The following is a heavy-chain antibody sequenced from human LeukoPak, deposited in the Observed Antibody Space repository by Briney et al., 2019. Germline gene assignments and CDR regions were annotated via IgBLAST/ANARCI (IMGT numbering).Heavy chain of an antibody. CDR3: ARVSRDCTSTSCYNYFDY. D-gene: IGHD2-2*01. J-gene: IGHJ4*02. CDR1: GYTFTSYY. V-gene: IGHV1-46*01. CDR2: IDPSDGNI. Sequence: ASVKVSCKASGYTFTSYYMHWVRQAPGQGLEWMGIIDPSDGNIAYAQKFQGRVTMTRDTSTSTVYMELSSLRSEDTAMYYCARVSRDCTSTSCYNYFDYWGQGTLVTVSS.